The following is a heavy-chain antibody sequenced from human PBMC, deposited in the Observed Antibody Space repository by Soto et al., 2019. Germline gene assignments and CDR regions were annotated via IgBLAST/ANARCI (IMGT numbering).Heavy chain of an antibody. V-gene: IGHV3-23*01. Sequence: GGSLRLSCAASGFTLSSYAMSWVRQAPGKGLEWVSAISGSGGSTYYADSVKGRFTISRDNSKNTLYLQMNSLRAEDTAVYYCAKWAQYCSGGSCAPSPFDYWGQGTLVTVSS. D-gene: IGHD2-15*01. CDR1: GFTLSSYA. CDR2: ISGSGGST. J-gene: IGHJ4*02. CDR3: AKWAQYCSGGSCAPSPFDY.